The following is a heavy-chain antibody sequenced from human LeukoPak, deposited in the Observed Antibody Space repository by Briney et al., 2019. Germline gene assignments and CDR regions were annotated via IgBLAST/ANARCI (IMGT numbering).Heavy chain of an antibody. D-gene: IGHD3-3*01. CDR3: ASAWGSYDFWSGYYRSEFDY. CDR1: GGTFSSYA. CDR2: IIPIFGTA. V-gene: IGHV1-69*13. J-gene: IGHJ4*02. Sequence: GASVKVSCKASGGTFSSYAISWVRQAPGQGLEWMGGIIPIFGTANYAQKFQSRVTITADESTSTAYMELSSLRSEDTAVYYCASAWGSYDFWSGYYRSEFDYWGQGTLVTVPS.